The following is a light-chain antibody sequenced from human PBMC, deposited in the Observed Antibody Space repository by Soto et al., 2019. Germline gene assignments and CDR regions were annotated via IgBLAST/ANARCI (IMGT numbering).Light chain of an antibody. CDR1: QSVSSSN. CDR2: GAS. J-gene: IGKJ1*01. Sequence: EIVLTQSPGTLSLSPGERATLSCRASQSVSSSNLAWYQQKPGQAPRLLIYGASARATDVPGRLSGGGSGTEFTLTITSLQSEDFAVYYCQQYKSWPRTFGQGTKVDIK. CDR3: QQYKSWPRT. V-gene: IGKV3-15*01.